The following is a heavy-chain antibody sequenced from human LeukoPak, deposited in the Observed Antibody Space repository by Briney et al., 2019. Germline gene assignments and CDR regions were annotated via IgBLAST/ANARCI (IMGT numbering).Heavy chain of an antibody. Sequence: PGGSLRLSCAASGFTFSDYYMSWIRQAPGKGLEWVSYISSSGSTIYYADSVKGRFTISRDDAKNSLYLQMNSLRAEDTAVYYCARLPGIAVASNYMDVWGKGTTVTISS. CDR2: ISSSGSTI. CDR1: GFTFSDYY. D-gene: IGHD6-19*01. J-gene: IGHJ6*03. CDR3: ARLPGIAVASNYMDV. V-gene: IGHV3-11*04.